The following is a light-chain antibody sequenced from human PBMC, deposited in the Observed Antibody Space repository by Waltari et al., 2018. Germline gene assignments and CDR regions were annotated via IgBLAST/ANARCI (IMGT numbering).Light chain of an antibody. CDR1: QSLVYSDGKTY. CDR3: MQGTHWPLT. J-gene: IGKJ4*01. Sequence: DVVMTQSPLSLPVTLGQPASISCRSSQSLVYSDGKTYLNWFHQRPGQSPRRLIYKVSNRDSGVPDRLSGSGSATDFTLKISRVEAEDVGVYYCMQGTHWPLTFGGGTKVEIK. V-gene: IGKV2-30*01. CDR2: KVS.